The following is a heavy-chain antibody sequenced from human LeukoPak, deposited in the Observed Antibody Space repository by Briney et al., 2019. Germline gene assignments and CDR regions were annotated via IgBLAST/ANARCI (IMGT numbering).Heavy chain of an antibody. CDR2: IYSAGST. D-gene: IGHD3-16*01. V-gene: IGHV3-53*01. J-gene: IGHJ4*02. CDR1: GFTFSSYA. CDR3: ARRAGAYTHPYDY. Sequence: GGSLRLSCAASGFTFSSYAMSWVRQAPGKGLEWVSFIYSAGSTHYSDSVKGRFTISIDNSKNTLYLQMNSLRAEDTAVYYCARRAGAYTHPYDYWGQGTLVTVSS.